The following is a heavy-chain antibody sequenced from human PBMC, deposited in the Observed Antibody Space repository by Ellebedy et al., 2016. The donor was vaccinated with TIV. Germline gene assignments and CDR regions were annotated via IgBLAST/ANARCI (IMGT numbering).Heavy chain of an antibody. J-gene: IGHJ4*02. CDR3: ASGAGSGDY. Sequence: ASVKVSCXASGYTFTGYYMHWVRQAPGQGLEWMGWINPNSGNTGYAQKFQGRVTMTRNTSISTAYMELSSLRSEDTAVYYCASGAGSGDYWGQGTLVTVSS. CDR1: GYTFTGYY. CDR2: INPNSGNT. V-gene: IGHV1-8*02. D-gene: IGHD6-13*01.